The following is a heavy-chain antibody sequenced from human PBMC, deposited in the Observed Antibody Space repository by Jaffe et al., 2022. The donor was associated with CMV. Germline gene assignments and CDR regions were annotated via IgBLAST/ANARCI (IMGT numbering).Heavy chain of an antibody. V-gene: IGHV1-69*09. J-gene: IGHJ4*02. CDR3: ARWAVGLYYEAPFDY. CDR1: GGTFSSYA. CDR2: IIPILGIA. D-gene: IGHD2-8*01. Sequence: QVQLVQSGAEVKKPGSSVKVSCKASGGTFSSYAISWVRQAPGQGLEWMGRIIPILGIANYAQKFQGRVTITADKSTSTAYMELSSLRSEDTAVYYCARWAVGLYYEAPFDYWGQGTLVTVSS.